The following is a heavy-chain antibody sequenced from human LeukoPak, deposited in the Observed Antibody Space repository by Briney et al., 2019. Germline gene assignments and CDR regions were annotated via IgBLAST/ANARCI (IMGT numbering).Heavy chain of an antibody. CDR3: ARSTINYDSSGCLDY. Sequence: SVKVSCKASGGTFSSYAISWVRQAPGQGLEWMGRIIPILGIANYAQKFQGRVTITADKSTSTAYMELSSLRSEDTAVYYCARSTINYDSSGCLDYWGQGTLVTVSS. D-gene: IGHD3-22*01. CDR2: IIPILGIA. CDR1: GGTFSSYA. J-gene: IGHJ4*02. V-gene: IGHV1-69*04.